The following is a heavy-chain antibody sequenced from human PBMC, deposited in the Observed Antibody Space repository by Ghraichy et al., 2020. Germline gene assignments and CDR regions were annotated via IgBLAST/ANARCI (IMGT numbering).Heavy chain of an antibody. CDR2: IIPMLNMA. Sequence: SVKVSCKASRDTLNTHAVNWVRQAPGQGLEWVGRIIPMLNMANYAQKFLGRVTITADKSTSAAYMDLRSLRSEDTAVYYCVPVRVKNYSSSGVLFYGMDVWGHGTTVTVSS. D-gene: IGHD3-10*01. CDR3: VPVRVKNYSSSGVLFYGMDV. V-gene: IGHV1-69*04. J-gene: IGHJ6*02. CDR1: RDTLNTHA.